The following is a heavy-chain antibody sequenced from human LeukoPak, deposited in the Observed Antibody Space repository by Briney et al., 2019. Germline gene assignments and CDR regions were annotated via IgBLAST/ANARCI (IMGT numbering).Heavy chain of an antibody. CDR2: IRSKVYGGTT. CDR3: TRGPTQWLYYGMDV. V-gene: IGHV3-49*04. D-gene: IGHD5-24*01. J-gene: IGHJ6*02. Sequence: PGRSLRLSCTASGFTFGDHAMSWVRQAPGKGLEWVGFIRSKVYGGTTEYAASVKGRFTISRDDSKSIAYLQMNSLKIEDTAVYYCTRGPTQWLYYGMDVWGQGTTVTVSS. CDR1: GFTFGDHA.